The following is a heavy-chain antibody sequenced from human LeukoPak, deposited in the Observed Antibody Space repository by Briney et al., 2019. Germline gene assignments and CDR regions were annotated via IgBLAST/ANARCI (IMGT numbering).Heavy chain of an antibody. CDR2: ISGSGGST. D-gene: IGHD6-13*01. J-gene: IGHJ4*02. CDR1: GFTFSGYA. Sequence: GGSLRLSCAPSGFTFSGYAMSWVRQAPGKGLEWVSAISGSGGSTYYADSVKGRFTISRDNSKNTLYLQMNSLRAEDTAVYYCAKLYGSSWDDYWGQGTLVTVSS. CDR3: AKLYGSSWDDY. V-gene: IGHV3-23*01.